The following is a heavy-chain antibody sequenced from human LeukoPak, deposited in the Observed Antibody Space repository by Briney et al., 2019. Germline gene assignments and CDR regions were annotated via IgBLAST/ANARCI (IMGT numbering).Heavy chain of an antibody. CDR1: GFTFSSYW. CDR3: ASGVMIWLGHAYDM. D-gene: IGHD3/OR15-3a*01. CDR2: ISGDGRNT. J-gene: IGHJ3*02. V-gene: IGHV3-74*01. Sequence: GGSLRLSCAGSGFTFSSYWMHWVHQVPGKELVWVSRISGDGRNTIYTDSVKGRFTISRDNPTNTLFLQMNSLTAEDTAVYYCASGVMIWLGHAYDMWGQGTMVTVSS.